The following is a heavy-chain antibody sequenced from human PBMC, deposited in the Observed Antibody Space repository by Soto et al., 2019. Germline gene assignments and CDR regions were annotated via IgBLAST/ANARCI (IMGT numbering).Heavy chain of an antibody. J-gene: IGHJ4*02. D-gene: IGHD6-6*01. CDR2: IWYDGSNK. CDR1: GFTFSSYG. V-gene: IGHV3-33*01. Sequence: GGSLRLSCAASGFTFSSYGMHWVRQAPGKGLEWVAVIWYDGSNKYYADSVKGRFTISRDNSKNTLYLQMNSLRAEDTAVYYCARSIAARGLGIDYWGQGTLVTVSS. CDR3: ARSIAARGLGIDY.